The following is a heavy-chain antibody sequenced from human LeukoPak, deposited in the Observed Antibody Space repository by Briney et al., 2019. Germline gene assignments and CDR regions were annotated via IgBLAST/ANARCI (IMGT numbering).Heavy chain of an antibody. CDR1: GGSISSSSYY. J-gene: IGHJ4*02. V-gene: IGHV4-39*07. D-gene: IGHD6-13*01. CDR2: IYYSGST. CDR3: ARVRIAAAGLPSRYFDY. Sequence: SETLSLTCTVSGGSISSSSYYWGWIRQPPGKGLEWIGSIYYSGSTYYNPSLKSRVTISVDTSKNQFSLKLSSVTAADPAVYYCARVRIAAAGLPSRYFDYWGQGTLVTVSS.